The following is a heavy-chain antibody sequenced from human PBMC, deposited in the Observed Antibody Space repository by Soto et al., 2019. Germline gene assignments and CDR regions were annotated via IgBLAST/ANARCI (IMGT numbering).Heavy chain of an antibody. CDR2: IYWDDDK. CDR1: GFSLSTSGVG. Sequence: SGPRGEPTQTLTLTCTFSGFSLSTSGVGVGWIRQPPGKALEWLALIYWDDDKRYSPSLNSRLTITKDTSRNQVLLTLTNMDPVDTATYYCAHLDDFRSGHYGMDVWGQGTTVTVSS. V-gene: IGHV2-5*02. CDR3: AHLDDFRSGHYGMDV. J-gene: IGHJ6*02. D-gene: IGHD3-3*01.